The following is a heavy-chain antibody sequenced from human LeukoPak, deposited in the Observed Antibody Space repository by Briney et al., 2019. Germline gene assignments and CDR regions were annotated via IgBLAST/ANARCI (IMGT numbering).Heavy chain of an antibody. CDR1: GYTFTSYG. D-gene: IGHD5-18*01. V-gene: IGHV1-18*01. CDR2: ISAYNGNT. Sequence: ASVKVSCKASGYTFTSYGISWVRQAPGQGLEWMGWISAYNGNTNYAQKLQGRVTMTTDTSTSTAYMELRSLRSDDTAVYYCARAVDTAMVTPGGRPGYYYYYMDVWGKGTTVTVSS. J-gene: IGHJ6*03. CDR3: ARAVDTAMVTPGGRPGYYYYYMDV.